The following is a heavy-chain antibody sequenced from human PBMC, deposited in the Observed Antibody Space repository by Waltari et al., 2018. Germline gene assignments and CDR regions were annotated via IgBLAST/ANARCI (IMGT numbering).Heavy chain of an antibody. V-gene: IGHV1-69*12. D-gene: IGHD2-2*01. CDR1: GSTFSSYA. CDR3: ARGGEGVVPAATGHLY. J-gene: IGHJ4*02. Sequence: QVQLVQSGAEVKKPGSSVKVSCKASGSTFSSYAISWVRQATGQGLEWMGGIIPIFGTANYAQKFQGRVTITADESTSTAYMELSSLRSEDTAVYYCARGGEGVVPAATGHLYWGQGTLVTVSS. CDR2: IIPIFGTA.